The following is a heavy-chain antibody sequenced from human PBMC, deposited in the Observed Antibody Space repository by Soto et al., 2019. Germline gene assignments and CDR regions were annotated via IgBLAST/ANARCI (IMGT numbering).Heavy chain of an antibody. Sequence: PSETLSLTCTVSGGSISSSSYYWVWIRQPPGKGLEWIGSIYYSGSTYYNPSLKSRVTISVDTSKNQFSLKLSSVTAADTAVYYCARSLCIAAAGRCALDLWGQGTTV. V-gene: IGHV4-39*01. CDR3: ARSLCIAAAGRCALDL. CDR2: IYYSGST. CDR1: GGSISSSSYY. J-gene: IGHJ3*01. D-gene: IGHD6-13*01.